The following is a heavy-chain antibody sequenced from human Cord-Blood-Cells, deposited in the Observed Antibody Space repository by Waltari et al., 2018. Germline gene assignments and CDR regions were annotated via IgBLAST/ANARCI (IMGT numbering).Heavy chain of an antibody. Sequence: EVQLVESGGGLVKPGGSLRLSCAASGFTFRSYSMNWVRQVPGKGLEWVSSISSSSSYISYADSVKGRFTISRDNAKNSLYLQMNSLRAEDTAVYYCARATIDYYYGMDVWGQGTTVTVSS. J-gene: IGHJ6*02. D-gene: IGHD5-12*01. V-gene: IGHV3-21*01. CDR1: GFTFRSYS. CDR2: ISSSSSYI. CDR3: ARATIDYYYGMDV.